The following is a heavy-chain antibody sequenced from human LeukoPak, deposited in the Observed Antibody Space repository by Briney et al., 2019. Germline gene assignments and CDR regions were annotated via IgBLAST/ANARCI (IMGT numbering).Heavy chain of an antibody. V-gene: IGHV4-34*01. CDR2: INHSGST. D-gene: IGHD1-26*01. CDR1: GGSFSGYY. Sequence: SSETLSLTCAVYGGSFSGYYWSWIRQPPGKGLEWIGEINHSGSTNYNPSLKSRVTISVDTSKNQFSLKLSSVTAAHTVVYYCARARRRVGATPGLFDLWGRGTLVTVSS. J-gene: IGHJ2*01. CDR3: ARARRRVGATPGLFDL.